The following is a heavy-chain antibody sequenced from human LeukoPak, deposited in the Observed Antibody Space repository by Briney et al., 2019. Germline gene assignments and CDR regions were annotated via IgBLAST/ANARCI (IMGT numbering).Heavy chain of an antibody. D-gene: IGHD4-17*01. CDR3: AREYGNRYAFDI. CDR2: ISGSGGST. Sequence: PGGSLRLSCAASGFTFSSYAMSWVRQAPGKGLEWVSAISGSGGSTYYADSVKGRFTISRDNAKNSLYLQMNSLRAEDTAVYYCAREYGNRYAFDIWGQGTMVTVSS. CDR1: GFTFSSYA. V-gene: IGHV3-23*01. J-gene: IGHJ3*02.